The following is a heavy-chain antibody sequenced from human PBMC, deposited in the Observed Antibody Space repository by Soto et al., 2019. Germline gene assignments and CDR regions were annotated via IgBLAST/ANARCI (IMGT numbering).Heavy chain of an antibody. Sequence: QVQLRQWGAGLLKPSETLSLTCAVYGGSFSGYYWTWIRQPPGTGLEWIGEINHSGGTNYNPSLKSRVTISVGTSKNQFSLKLTSVTAADTAVYYCARYKITGVFDYWGQGTLVTVSS. V-gene: IGHV4-34*01. CDR2: INHSGGT. CDR1: GGSFSGYY. J-gene: IGHJ4*02. CDR3: ARYKITGVFDY. D-gene: IGHD2-8*02.